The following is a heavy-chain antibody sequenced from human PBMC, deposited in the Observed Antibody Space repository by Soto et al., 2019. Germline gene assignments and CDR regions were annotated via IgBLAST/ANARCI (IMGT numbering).Heavy chain of an antibody. V-gene: IGHV1-8*01. J-gene: IGHJ6*03. Sequence: QVQLVQSGAEVKKPGASVKVSCKASGYTFTSYDINWVRQATGQGLEWMGWMNPNSGNTGYAQKFQGRVTMTRNTSKSTAYMELGSLRSEDTAVYYCARPCSGGSCYSYYMDVWGKGTTVTVSS. CDR3: ARPCSGGSCYSYYMDV. CDR2: MNPNSGNT. D-gene: IGHD2-15*01. CDR1: GYTFTSYD.